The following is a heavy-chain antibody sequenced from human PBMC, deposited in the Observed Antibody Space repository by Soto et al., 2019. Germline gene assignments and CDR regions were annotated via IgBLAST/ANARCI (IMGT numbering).Heavy chain of an antibody. J-gene: IGHJ4*02. D-gene: IGHD3-22*01. Sequence: PGESLTISCTCSGYSFTRYWISWVRQMPGKGLEWMGRIDPSDSYTNYSPSFQGHVTISADKSISTAYLQWSSLKASDTAMYYCARLRYYDSSEDLFDYWGQGTLVTVSS. CDR3: ARLRYYDSSEDLFDY. V-gene: IGHV5-10-1*01. CDR2: IDPSDSYT. CDR1: GYSFTRYW.